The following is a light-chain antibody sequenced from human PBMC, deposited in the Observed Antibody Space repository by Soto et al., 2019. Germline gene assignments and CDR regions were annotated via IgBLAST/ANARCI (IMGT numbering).Light chain of an antibody. V-gene: IGKV1-39*01. CDR3: QESDSFPYP. Sequence: DIRMTQSPSSLSASVGDRVTITCRASQTISIYLNWYQVKPGKAPNLLIHGATRLQTGVPSRFTGSVSGTEFSLTITSLQPEDLATYFCQESDSFPYPFRQGTRLEIK. CDR1: QTISIY. CDR2: GAT. J-gene: IGKJ2*01.